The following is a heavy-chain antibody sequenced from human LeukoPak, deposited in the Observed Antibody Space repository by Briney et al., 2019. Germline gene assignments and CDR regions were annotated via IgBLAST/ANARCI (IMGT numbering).Heavy chain of an antibody. J-gene: IGHJ4*02. CDR2: INHSGSN. D-gene: IGHD3-3*01. V-gene: IGHV4-38-2*02. Sequence: SETLSLTCTVSGYSISSGYYWGWIRQSPGKGLEWIGIINHSGSNSYNPSLKSRVTISVDTSKNQFSLKLSSVTAADTAVYYCARENTYYDFWSGYPLFGFWGQGTLVTVSS. CDR1: GYSISSGYY. CDR3: ARENTYYDFWSGYPLFGF.